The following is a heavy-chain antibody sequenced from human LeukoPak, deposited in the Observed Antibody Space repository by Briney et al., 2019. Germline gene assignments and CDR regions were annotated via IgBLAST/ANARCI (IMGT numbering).Heavy chain of an antibody. V-gene: IGHV4-30-4*08. CDR2: IFYNGST. J-gene: IGHJ4*02. CDR1: GGSIYNVDYY. Sequence: SQTLSLTCTVSGGSIYNVDYYWNWIRQPPGKGLEWIGSIFYNGSTYYKPSLNSRLTISLDMSKNQFSLKLSSVSAADTAVYYCVGGRMTAPDTNNRRLLQNDYWGQGILVTVSS. CDR3: VGGRMTAPDTNNRRLLQNDY. D-gene: IGHD1/OR15-1a*01.